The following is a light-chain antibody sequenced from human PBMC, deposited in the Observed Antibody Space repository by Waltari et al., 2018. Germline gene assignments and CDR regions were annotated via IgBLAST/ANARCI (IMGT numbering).Light chain of an antibody. J-gene: IGLJ2*01. CDR1: SPHIGAGYD. Sequence: QSVLTQPPSVSGAPGQRVTIPCTGSSPHIGAGYDVHWYQQLPGTAPKLLIYGNSKRPSGVPDRFSGSKSGTSASLAITGLQAEDEADYYCQSYDSSLSGFVVFGGGTKLTVL. V-gene: IGLV1-40*01. CDR3: QSYDSSLSGFVV. CDR2: GNS.